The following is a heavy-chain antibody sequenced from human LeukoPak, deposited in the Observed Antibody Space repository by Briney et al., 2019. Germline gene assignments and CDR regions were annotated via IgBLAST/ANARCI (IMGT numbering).Heavy chain of an antibody. Sequence: GRSLRLSCAASGFTFSSYAMHWVRQAPGKGLEWVAVISYDGSNKYYADSVKGRFTISRDNSKNTLYLQMNSLRAEDTAVYYCASDTVTTSGGMDVWGKGTAVTVSS. V-gene: IGHV3-30*04. D-gene: IGHD4-17*01. CDR3: ASDTVTTSGGMDV. CDR1: GFTFSSYA. J-gene: IGHJ6*04. CDR2: ISYDGSNK.